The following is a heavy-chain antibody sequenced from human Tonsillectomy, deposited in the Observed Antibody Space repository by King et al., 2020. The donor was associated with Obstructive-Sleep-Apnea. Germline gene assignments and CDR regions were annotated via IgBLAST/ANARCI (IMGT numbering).Heavy chain of an antibody. V-gene: IGHV3-48*04. CDR2: IRSSDSIT. J-gene: IGHJ3*02. CDR1: GFTFTTYS. Sequence: VQLQESGGGLVQSGGSLRLSCAASGFTFTTYSMNLVRQAPGKGLEWISYIRSSDSITSYADSVKGRFTIPSDHAKNSLYLQMNSLRAEDTAVYYCARDRDDAFDMWGQGTMVTVSS. CDR3: ARDRDDAFDM.